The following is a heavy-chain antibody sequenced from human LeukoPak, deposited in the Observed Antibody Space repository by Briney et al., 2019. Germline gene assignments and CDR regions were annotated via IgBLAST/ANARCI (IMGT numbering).Heavy chain of an antibody. Sequence: PGGSLRLSCAAPGITFSSHWMHWVRQAPGKGLLWVSRINGDGSSTNFADSVKGRFSISRDNAKNTLYLQMNGLTAEDTALYYCVRAEGSTRNAFDIWGQGTMVTVSS. CDR1: GITFSSHW. D-gene: IGHD1-14*01. CDR3: VRAEGSTRNAFDI. V-gene: IGHV3-74*01. CDR2: INGDGSST. J-gene: IGHJ3*02.